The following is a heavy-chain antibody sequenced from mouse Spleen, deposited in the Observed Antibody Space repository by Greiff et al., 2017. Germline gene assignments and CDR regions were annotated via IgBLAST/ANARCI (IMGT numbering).Heavy chain of an antibody. J-gene: IGHJ4*01. V-gene: IGHV1-69*01. CDR2: IDPSDSYT. Sequence: QVQLQQSGAELVLPGASVKLSCTASGYTFTSYWMHWVTQSPGQALEWIGVIDPSDSYTTSNHNFKGKATLTIAKSSSTAYMQLSSLASEDTAVYYCARTYGSSYDYAMDYWGQGASVTGSS. CDR1: GYTFTSYW. D-gene: IGHD1-1*01. CDR3: ARTYGSSYDYAMDY.